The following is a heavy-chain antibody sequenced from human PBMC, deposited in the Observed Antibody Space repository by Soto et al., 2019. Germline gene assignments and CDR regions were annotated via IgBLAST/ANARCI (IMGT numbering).Heavy chain of an antibody. V-gene: IGHV3-9*01. CDR2: ISWNSGSI. CDR1: GFTFDDYA. J-gene: IGHJ4*02. Sequence: QPGGSLRLSCAASGFTFDDYAMHWVRQAPGKGLEWVSGISWNSGSIGYADSVKGRFTISRDNAKNSLYLQMNSLRAEDTALYYCAKDIGYDSSGYFDYWGQGTLVTVSS. D-gene: IGHD3-22*01. CDR3: AKDIGYDSSGYFDY.